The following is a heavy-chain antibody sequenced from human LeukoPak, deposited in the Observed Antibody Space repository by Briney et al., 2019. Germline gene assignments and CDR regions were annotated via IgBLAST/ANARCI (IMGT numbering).Heavy chain of an antibody. Sequence: SETPSLTCTVSGGSISSGDYYWGWIRQPPGKGLEWIGYIYYSGSTYYNPSLKSRVTISVDTSKNQFSLKLSSVTAADTAVYYCARHAIVVVPAATPGWFDPWGQGTLVTVSS. CDR2: IYYSGST. D-gene: IGHD2-2*01. J-gene: IGHJ5*02. V-gene: IGHV4-30-4*01. CDR1: GGSISSGDYY. CDR3: ARHAIVVVPAATPGWFDP.